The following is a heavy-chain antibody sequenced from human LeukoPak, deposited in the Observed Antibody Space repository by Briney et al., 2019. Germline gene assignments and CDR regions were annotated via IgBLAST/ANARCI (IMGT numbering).Heavy chain of an antibody. CDR1: GYTFTCYY. CDR3: AREGSYSSSWLQGVRLDP. Sequence: GASVKVSCKASGYTFTCYYIHWVRQAPGQGLEYIGWINPNSGDSSSAQRFQGRVTMTRDTSINTAYMALNSLTSDDTAMYFCAREGSYSSSWLQGVRLDPWGQGTLVTVSS. V-gene: IGHV1-2*02. J-gene: IGHJ5*02. D-gene: IGHD6-13*01. CDR2: INPNSGDS.